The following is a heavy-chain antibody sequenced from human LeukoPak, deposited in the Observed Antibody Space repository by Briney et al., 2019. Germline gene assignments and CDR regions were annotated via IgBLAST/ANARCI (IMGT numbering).Heavy chain of an antibody. CDR2: ISSSSSYI. V-gene: IGHV3-21*01. J-gene: IGHJ4*02. CDR3: ARGSLPYYYDSSGYYYLCY. CDR1: GFTFSSYS. Sequence: KAGGSLILSCAASGFTFSSYSMNWVRQAPGKGLEWVSSISSSSSYIYYADSVKGRFTISRDNAKNSLYLQMNSLRAEDTAVYYCARGSLPYYYDSSGYYYLCYWGQGTLATVSS. D-gene: IGHD3-22*01.